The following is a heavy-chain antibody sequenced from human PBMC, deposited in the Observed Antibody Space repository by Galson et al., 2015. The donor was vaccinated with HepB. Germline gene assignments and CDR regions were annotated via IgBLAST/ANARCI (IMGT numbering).Heavy chain of an antibody. V-gene: IGHV3-21*01. Sequence: SLRLSCAASGFTFSSYSMNWVRQAPGKGLEWVSSISSSSSYIYYADSEKGRFTICSDNAKNSLYLQMNSLRAEDTAVYYCARGIGGWYYWYFDLWGRGTLVTVSS. CDR3: ARGIGGWYYWYFDL. D-gene: IGHD6-19*01. CDR2: ISSSSSYI. J-gene: IGHJ2*01. CDR1: GFTFSSYS.